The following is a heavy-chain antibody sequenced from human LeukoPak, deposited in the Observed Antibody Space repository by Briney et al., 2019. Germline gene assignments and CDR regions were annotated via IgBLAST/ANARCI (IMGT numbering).Heavy chain of an antibody. D-gene: IGHD7-27*01. CDR3: ARDYRTGFDY. CDR1: GYTFTSYY. CDR2: INPTGDST. Sequence: ASVKVSCKASGYTFTSYYMHWVRQAPGQGLEWMGLINPTGDSTGYAQKFQGRVTMTRDMSTSTDYLELSSLRSEGTAIYYCARDYRTGFDYWGQGTLVTVSS. J-gene: IGHJ4*02. V-gene: IGHV1-46*01.